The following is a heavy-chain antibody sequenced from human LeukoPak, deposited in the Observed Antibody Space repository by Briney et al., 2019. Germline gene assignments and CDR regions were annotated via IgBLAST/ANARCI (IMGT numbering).Heavy chain of an antibody. Sequence: GGSLRLSCGASGFTFSSYEMNWVRQAPGKGLEWVSYISSSGSTIYYADSVKGRFTIPRDNAKNSLYLQMNSLRAEDTAVYYCASCSGGSCYYYYMAVWGKGTTVTVSS. V-gene: IGHV3-48*03. CDR1: GFTFSSYE. CDR2: ISSSGSTI. D-gene: IGHD2-15*01. J-gene: IGHJ6*03. CDR3: ASCSGGSCYYYYMAV.